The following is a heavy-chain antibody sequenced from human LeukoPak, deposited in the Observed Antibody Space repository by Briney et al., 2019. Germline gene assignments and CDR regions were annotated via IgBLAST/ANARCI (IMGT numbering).Heavy chain of an antibody. V-gene: IGHV3-30*03. CDR3: ASQAYYDFWSGLDY. J-gene: IGHJ4*02. CDR2: ISYDGSNK. CDR1: GFTFSSYG. Sequence: GGSLRLSCAASGFTFSSYGMHWVRQAPGKGLEWVAVISYDGSNKYYADSVKGRFTISRDNSKTTLYLQMNSLRAEDTAVYYCASQAYYDFWSGLDYWGQGTLVTVSS. D-gene: IGHD3-3*01.